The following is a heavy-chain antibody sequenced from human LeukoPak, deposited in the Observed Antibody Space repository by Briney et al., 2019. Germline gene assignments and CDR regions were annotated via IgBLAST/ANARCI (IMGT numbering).Heavy chain of an antibody. V-gene: IGHV4-4*07. Sequence: SETLSLTCTVSGGSISTYYWSWIRQPAGKGLEWIGRIYSSGSTNYNPSLKSRVTMSVDTSKNQFSLKLRSVTAADTAVYYCARGGWNKFDYWGQGTLVTVSS. CDR3: ARGGWNKFDY. D-gene: IGHD3-22*01. J-gene: IGHJ4*02. CDR1: GGSISTYY. CDR2: IYSSGST.